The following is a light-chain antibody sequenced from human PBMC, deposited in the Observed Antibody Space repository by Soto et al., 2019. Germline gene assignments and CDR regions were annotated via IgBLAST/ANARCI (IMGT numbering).Light chain of an antibody. CDR3: HVWDLSSGHREI. CDR1: NIGSKS. V-gene: IGLV3-21*04. CDR2: YDT. Sequence: SSELTQPPSVAVAPGETARISCGGNNIGSKSLFWYQQKARQAPRLVIYYDTNRPSGIPERFSGSNSGNTDTLTISGVEVGDEADYYCHVWDLSSGHREIFGGGTKLTVL. J-gene: IGLJ2*01.